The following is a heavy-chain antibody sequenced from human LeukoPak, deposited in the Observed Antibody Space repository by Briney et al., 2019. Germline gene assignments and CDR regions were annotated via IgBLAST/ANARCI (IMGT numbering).Heavy chain of an antibody. CDR3: ARVAAGYSVNYFDY. CDR2: IYSGGST. Sequence: GGSLRLSCAASGFTVSSNYMSWVRQAPGKGLKWVSVIYSGGSTYYADSVKGRFTISRDNVENSLYLQMNSLRDEDTAVYYCARVAAGYSVNYFDYWGRGTLVTVSS. D-gene: IGHD4-23*01. CDR1: GFTVSSNY. J-gene: IGHJ4*02. V-gene: IGHV3-53*01.